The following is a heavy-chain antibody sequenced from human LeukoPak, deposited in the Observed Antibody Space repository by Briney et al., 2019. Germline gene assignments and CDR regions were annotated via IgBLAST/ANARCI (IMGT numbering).Heavy chain of an antibody. J-gene: IGHJ4*02. V-gene: IGHV5-51*01. Sequence: GESLKISGKGSGYSFTTYCIGWVRQMPGKGMEWMGIIYGGDSDPKYSPSFQRQVIISVDKSISTAYLQWSSLKASDTAIYYCARHDGYYHERSGYFVWGQGTLVTVAS. D-gene: IGHD3-22*01. CDR3: ARHDGYYHERSGYFV. CDR1: GYSFTTYC. CDR2: IYGGDSDP.